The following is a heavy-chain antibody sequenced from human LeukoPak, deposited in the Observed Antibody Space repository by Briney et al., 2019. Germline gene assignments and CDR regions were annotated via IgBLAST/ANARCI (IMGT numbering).Heavy chain of an antibody. Sequence: SETLSLTCTVSGGSISTDSWNWIRQPPGRGLEWIGYIYYSGSTNYNPSLKSRVTISVDTSKNQFSLKLSSVTAADTAVYYCARAAGPNYFDYWGQGTLVTVSS. CDR1: GGSISTDS. CDR2: IYYSGST. J-gene: IGHJ4*02. CDR3: ARAAGPNYFDY. V-gene: IGHV4-59*01.